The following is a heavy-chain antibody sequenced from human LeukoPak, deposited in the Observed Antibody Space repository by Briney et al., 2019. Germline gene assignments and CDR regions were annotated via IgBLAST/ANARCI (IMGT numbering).Heavy chain of an antibody. J-gene: IGHJ4*02. D-gene: IGHD3-22*01. Sequence: GGSLRLSCAASGFTFSSYAMSWVRQPPGKGLEWVSGISGSGASTYYADSVKGRFTISRDNSKSTLYLQMNSLRAEDTAVYYCAKDRHSDSSGYYYYWGQGTQVTVSS. V-gene: IGHV3-23*01. CDR1: GFTFSSYA. CDR2: ISGSGAST. CDR3: AKDRHSDSSGYYYY.